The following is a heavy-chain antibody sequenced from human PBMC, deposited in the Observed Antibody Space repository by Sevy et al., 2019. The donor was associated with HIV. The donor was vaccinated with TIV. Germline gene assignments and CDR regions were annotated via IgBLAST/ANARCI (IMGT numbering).Heavy chain of an antibody. V-gene: IGHV3-7*03. CDR2: LKQDGSEK. D-gene: IGHD6-13*01. J-gene: IGHJ4*02. CDR3: ARDSDRSSYFAD. Sequence: AGSLRLSCAASGFSLSSNWMRWVRQAPGKVLEWLANLKQDGSEKFYVDSVKGRFTISRDNAMNALFLDMHSLRVEDTAIYFCARDSDRSSYFADWGQGTLVTVSS. CDR1: GFSLSSNW.